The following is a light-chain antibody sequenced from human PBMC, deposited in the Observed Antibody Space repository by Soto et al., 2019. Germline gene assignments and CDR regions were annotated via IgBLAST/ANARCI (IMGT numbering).Light chain of an antibody. CDR1: QSVSRSF. CDR2: GAS. Sequence: EIVLTQSPGTRSLSPGERATLSCRASQSVSRSFLAWYQQKPGQAPRLLIYGASSRATGIPDRFSGSGSGTDFTLTISRLEPEDSALYYCQQYDTSPRTFGQGTKLEI. CDR3: QQYDTSPRT. V-gene: IGKV3-20*01. J-gene: IGKJ2*01.